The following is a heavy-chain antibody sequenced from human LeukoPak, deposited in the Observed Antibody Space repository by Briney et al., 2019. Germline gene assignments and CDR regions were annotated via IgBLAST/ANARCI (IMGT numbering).Heavy chain of an antibody. CDR2: LYYGGST. J-gene: IGHJ2*01. CDR1: GGSISSSNSY. V-gene: IGHV4-39*07. Sequence: SETLSLTCTVSGGSISSSNSYWGWIRQPPGKGLEWIVSLYYGGSTYNNPSLKSRVSISVDTSKNQFSLKLTSVTAADTAVYYCARDPSGYYAGWYFDVWGRGTLVTVSS. CDR3: ARDPSGYYAGWYFDV. D-gene: IGHD3-22*01.